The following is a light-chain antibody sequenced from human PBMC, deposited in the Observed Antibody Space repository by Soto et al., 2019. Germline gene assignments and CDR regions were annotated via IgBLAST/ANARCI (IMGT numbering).Light chain of an antibody. Sequence: EIVLTQSPVTLSLSPGERATLSCRASQSVSSSYLVWYQQKPGQAPRLLIYGASSRATGIPDRFSGSGSGTDFTLTIIRLEPEDFAVYYCQQYGSSPSTFGQGTRLEIK. V-gene: IGKV3-20*01. CDR1: QSVSSSY. J-gene: IGKJ5*01. CDR3: QQYGSSPST. CDR2: GAS.